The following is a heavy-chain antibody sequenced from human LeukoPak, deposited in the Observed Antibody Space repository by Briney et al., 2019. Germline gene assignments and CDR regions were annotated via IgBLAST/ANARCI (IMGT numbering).Heavy chain of an antibody. V-gene: IGHV3-7*01. CDR3: ARDKVSSSWYADYYYYYMDV. CDR1: GFIFSSHW. J-gene: IGHJ6*03. Sequence: GVSLRLSCAACGFIFSSHWMRWVRQAPGKGLEWVANIKKDGSEKYYVDAVKGRFTISRDNDKTSLYLQMNSLRAEDTAVYCCARDKVSSSWYADYYYYYMDVWGKGTTVTISS. CDR2: IKKDGSEK. D-gene: IGHD6-13*01.